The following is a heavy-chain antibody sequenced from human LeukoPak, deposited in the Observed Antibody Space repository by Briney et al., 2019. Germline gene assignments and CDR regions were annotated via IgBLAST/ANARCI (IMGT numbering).Heavy chain of an antibody. Sequence: GGSLRLSCAASGFTFSSYGMHWVRHAPGKGLGWVAVISYDGSNKYYADSVKGRFTISRDNSKNTLYLQMNSLRAEDTAVYYCAKGRDSRDFDYWGQGTLVTVSS. CDR2: ISYDGSNK. V-gene: IGHV3-30*18. D-gene: IGHD6-13*01. CDR1: GFTFSSYG. J-gene: IGHJ4*02. CDR3: AKGRDSRDFDY.